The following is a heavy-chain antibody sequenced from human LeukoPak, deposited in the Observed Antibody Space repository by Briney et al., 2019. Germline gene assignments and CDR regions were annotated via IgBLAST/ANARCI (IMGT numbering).Heavy chain of an antibody. J-gene: IGHJ5*02. CDR3: ARVKCSSTSCYLNWFDP. CDR2: ISAYNGNT. V-gene: IGHV1-18*01. D-gene: IGHD2-2*01. Sequence: ASVKVSCKASGYTFTSYGISWVRQAPGQGLEWIGWISAYNGNTNYAQKLQGRVTMTADTSTSTAYMELRSLRSDDTAVYYCARVKCSSTSCYLNWFDPWGQGTLVTVSS. CDR1: GYTFTSYG.